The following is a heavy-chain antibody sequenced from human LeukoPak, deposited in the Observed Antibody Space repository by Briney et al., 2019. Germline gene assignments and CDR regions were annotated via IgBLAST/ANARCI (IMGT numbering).Heavy chain of an antibody. D-gene: IGHD4-17*01. CDR2: IKSDGSST. CDR1: GFTFSSYW. J-gene: IGHJ5*02. CDR3: ARAGNGVYYNWFDP. Sequence: PGRSLRLSCAASGFTFSSYWMHWVRQAPGKGLVWVSRIKSDGSSTTYADSVKGRFIISRDNAKNTLYLQVNSLRAEDTAVYFCARAGNGVYYNWFDPWGQGTLVTVSS. V-gene: IGHV3-74*01.